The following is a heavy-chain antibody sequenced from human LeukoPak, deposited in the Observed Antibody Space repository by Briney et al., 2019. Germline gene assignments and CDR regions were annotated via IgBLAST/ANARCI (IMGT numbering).Heavy chain of an antibody. CDR2: INPNSGGT. CDR1: GYTFTGYY. CDR3: ARDASPYYYDTVGDY. J-gene: IGHJ4*02. Sequence: ASVKVSCKASGYTFTGYYTHWVRQAPGQGLEWMGWINPNSGGTNYAQKFQGRVTMTRDTSISTAYMELSRLRSDDTAVYYCARDASPYYYDTVGDYWGQGTLVTVSS. V-gene: IGHV1-2*02. D-gene: IGHD3-22*01.